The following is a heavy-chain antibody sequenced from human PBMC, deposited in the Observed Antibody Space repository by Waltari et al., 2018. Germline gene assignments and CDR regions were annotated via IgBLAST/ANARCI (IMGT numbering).Heavy chain of an antibody. CDR2: IIFNGSIA. CDR3: ARDRGALVDTGTCDW. V-gene: IGHV3-64*01. CDR1: GFRFRGHA. D-gene: IGHD5-18*01. Sequence: EVQLVESGGDLVQPGGSMRLSCAASGFRFRGHAMHWVRQAPGKGLEYVSAIIFNGSIAYYPSSLKGRFTISRDNSKNILYLQMASLRPDDMGIYYCARDRGALVDTGTCDWWGQGTLVTVSS. J-gene: IGHJ4*02.